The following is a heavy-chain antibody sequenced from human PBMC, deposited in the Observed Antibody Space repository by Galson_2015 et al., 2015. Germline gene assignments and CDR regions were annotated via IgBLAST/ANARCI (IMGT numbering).Heavy chain of an antibody. CDR1: GDSVSSHSAA. CDR2: TYYRSKWYN. J-gene: IGHJ6*02. CDR3: AREFYGMDV. Sequence: CAISGDSVSSHSAAWNWIRQSRSRGLEWLGRTYYRSKWYNAYAVSVKSRITINPDTSKNQFSLLLNSVTPEDTAVYYCAREFYGMDVWGQGTTVTVSS. V-gene: IGHV6-1*01.